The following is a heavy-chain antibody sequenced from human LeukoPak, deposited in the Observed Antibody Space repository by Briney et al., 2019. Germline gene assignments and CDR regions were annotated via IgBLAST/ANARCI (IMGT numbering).Heavy chain of an antibody. Sequence: GGSLRLSCAASGFSLSSSVMHWVRQAPGKGLEYVSAISSNGGSTYYANSVKGRFTISRDNSKNTLYLQMGSLRAEDMAVYYCARVGYSGYDDYWGQGTLVTVSS. D-gene: IGHD5-12*01. CDR1: GFSLSSSV. CDR2: ISSNGGST. V-gene: IGHV3-64*01. CDR3: ARVGYSGYDDY. J-gene: IGHJ4*02.